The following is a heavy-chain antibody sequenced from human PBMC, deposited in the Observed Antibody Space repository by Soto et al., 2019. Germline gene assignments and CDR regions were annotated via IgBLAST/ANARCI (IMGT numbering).Heavy chain of an antibody. J-gene: IGHJ4*02. CDR3: ARDTMWGAKD. D-gene: IGHD3-16*01. V-gene: IGHV3-48*01. CDR2: IGRDSSTT. Sequence: EVQLVESGGGLVQPGGSLRLSCATSGFTLSRHSMNWVRQAPGEGLEWVSYIGRDSSTTYYADSVKGRFTISRDNAKQSIELQTNGLRAEDTAVYDSARDTMWGAKDWGRGTQVTVSS. CDR1: GFTLSRHS.